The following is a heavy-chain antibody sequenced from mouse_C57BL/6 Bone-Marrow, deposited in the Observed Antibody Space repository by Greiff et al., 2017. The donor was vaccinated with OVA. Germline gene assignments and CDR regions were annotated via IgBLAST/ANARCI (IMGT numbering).Heavy chain of an antibody. CDR2: IYPGSGRT. CDR3: ARSGITTVEGDFAMDY. J-gene: IGHJ4*01. V-gene: IGHV1-55*01. Sequence: QVQLKQPGAELVKPGASVKMSCKASGYTFTSYWITWVKQRPGQGLEWIGDIYPGSGRTNYNENFKSKATLTVDTSSSTAYMQLSSLTSEDSAVYYCARSGITTVEGDFAMDYWGQGTSVTVSS. D-gene: IGHD1-1*01. CDR1: GYTFTSYW.